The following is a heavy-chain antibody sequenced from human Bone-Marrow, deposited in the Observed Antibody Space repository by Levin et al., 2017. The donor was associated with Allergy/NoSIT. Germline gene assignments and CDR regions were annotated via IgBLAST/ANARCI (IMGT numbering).Heavy chain of an antibody. V-gene: IGHV1-8*01. CDR3: ARGGWNQLLFNWFDP. CDR1: GYTFTSYD. CDR2: MNPNSGNT. D-gene: IGHD2-2*01. J-gene: IGHJ5*02. Sequence: ASVKVSCKASGYTFTSYDINWVRQATGQGLEWMGWMNPNSGNTGYAQKFQGRVTMTRNTSISTAYMELSSLRSEDTAVYYCARGGWNQLLFNWFDPWGQGTLVTVSS.